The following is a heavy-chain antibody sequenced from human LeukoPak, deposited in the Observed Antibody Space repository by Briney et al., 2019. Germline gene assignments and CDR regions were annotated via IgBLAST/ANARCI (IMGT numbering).Heavy chain of an antibody. D-gene: IGHD5-18*01. J-gene: IGHJ3*02. V-gene: IGHV3-53*01. CDR3: ARDRGNSYGIDAFDI. CDR1: GFPVSSNH. CDR2: IFGGGKT. Sequence: GGSLRLSCAVSGFPVSSNHMGWVRQAPGKGLEWVSVIFGGGKTSYADSVKGRFTISRDNAKNSLYLQMNSLRAEDTAVYYCARDRGNSYGIDAFDIWGQGAMVTVSS.